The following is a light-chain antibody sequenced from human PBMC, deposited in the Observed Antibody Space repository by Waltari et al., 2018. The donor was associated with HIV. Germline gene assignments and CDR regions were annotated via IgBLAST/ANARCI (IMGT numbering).Light chain of an antibody. V-gene: IGLV1-47*01. J-gene: IGLJ6*01. Sequence: QSVLTQPPSASGTPGQTVTISCSGSNSNIGTNYVYLYQQFSGMPPKLLLFRNDHRPSGVPDRFSGSKSGTSASLAVSGLRSEDEADYFCSSSDDSLRQYVFGGGTRLTV. CDR2: RND. CDR3: SSSDDSLRQYV. CDR1: NSNIGTNY.